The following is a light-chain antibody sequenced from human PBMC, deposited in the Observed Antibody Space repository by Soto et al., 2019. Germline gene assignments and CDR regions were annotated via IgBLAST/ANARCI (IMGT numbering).Light chain of an antibody. CDR3: QQSYSSPPT. Sequence: DIQVTQSPASLSASVGDRVSITCQASQDISNYLNWYQQKPGQAPKLLIFAASTLQTGVPSRFSGSRSGTDFTPTISSLQPEDFATYYCQQSYSSPPTFGQGTKVDIK. J-gene: IGKJ1*01. CDR2: AAS. V-gene: IGKV1-39*01. CDR1: QDISNY.